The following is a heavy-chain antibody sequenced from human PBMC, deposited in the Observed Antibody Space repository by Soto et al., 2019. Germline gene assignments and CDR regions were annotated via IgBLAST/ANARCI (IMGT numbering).Heavy chain of an antibody. Sequence: ALLMLCLRWSVVWGTSICRSDCRILNNKPPGKGLEWIGSIYYSGSTYYNPSLKSRVTISVDTSKNQFSLKLSSVTAADSAVYYCARPTTDLRSYGYWCKGTLVTAPQ. CDR3: ARPTTDLRSYGY. J-gene: IGHJ4*02. D-gene: IGHD4-17*01. V-gene: IGHV4-39*01. CDR2: IYYSGST. CDR1: WGTSICRSDC.